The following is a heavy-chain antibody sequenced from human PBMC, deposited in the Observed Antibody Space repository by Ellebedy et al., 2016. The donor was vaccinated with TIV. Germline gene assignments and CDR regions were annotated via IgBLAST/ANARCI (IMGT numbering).Heavy chain of an antibody. Sequence: GGSLRLSCVASGFSFRSYWMTWVRQAPGKGLEWVANIRLDGGDKYYVDSVRGRFIISRDNAKNSLYLQMNSLRAEDTAVYYCATDGSYGDYLSPAHAFENWGQGTVVIVSS. CDR2: IRLDGGDK. CDR3: ATDGSYGDYLSPAHAFEN. V-gene: IGHV3-7*01. CDR1: GFSFRSYW. J-gene: IGHJ3*02. D-gene: IGHD4-17*01.